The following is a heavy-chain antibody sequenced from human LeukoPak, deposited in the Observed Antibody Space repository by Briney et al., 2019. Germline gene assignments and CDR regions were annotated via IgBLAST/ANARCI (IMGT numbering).Heavy chain of an antibody. CDR3: ARVSVGPYYYGMDV. Sequence: GGSLRLSCAASEFTFDNYAMSWVRQAPGKGLEWVSAISTSGNSIYYADSVKGRFTISRDNSKNTLYLQMNSLRAEDTAVYYCARVSVGPYYYGMDVWGQGTTVTVSS. J-gene: IGHJ6*02. D-gene: IGHD1-26*01. CDR2: ISTSGNSI. CDR1: EFTFDNYA. V-gene: IGHV3-23*01.